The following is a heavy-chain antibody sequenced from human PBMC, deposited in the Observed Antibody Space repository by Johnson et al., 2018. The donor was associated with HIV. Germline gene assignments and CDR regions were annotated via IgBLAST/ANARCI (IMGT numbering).Heavy chain of an antibody. V-gene: IGHV3-66*01. Sequence: VQLVESGGGVVQPGRSLRLSCAASGFTFSSYWMSWVRQAPGKGLEWVSVIYGGDRTYYADSEKGRFTNSRDNSKNTLYRQMNSLRVADTAVYYCARDRRQFLEWLSDAFDIWGQGTMVTVSS. J-gene: IGHJ3*02. CDR3: ARDRRQFLEWLSDAFDI. D-gene: IGHD3-3*01. CDR1: GFTFSSYW. CDR2: IYGGDRT.